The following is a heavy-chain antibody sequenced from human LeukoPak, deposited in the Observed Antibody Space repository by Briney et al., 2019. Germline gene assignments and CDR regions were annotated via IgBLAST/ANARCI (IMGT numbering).Heavy chain of an antibody. V-gene: IGHV3-7*01. CDR1: GFTFSSYW. CDR2: IKQDGSEK. J-gene: IGHJ1*01. Sequence: GGSLRLSCAASGFTFSSYWMSWVRQAPGKELEWVANIKQDGSEKYYVDSVKGRFTISRDNAKNSLYLQMNSLRAEDTAVYYCAREVYCSSTSCYTGYFQHWGQGTLVTVSP. D-gene: IGHD2-2*02. CDR3: AREVYCSSTSCYTGYFQH.